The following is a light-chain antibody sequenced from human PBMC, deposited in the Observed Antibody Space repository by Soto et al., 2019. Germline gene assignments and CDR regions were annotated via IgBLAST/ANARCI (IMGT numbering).Light chain of an antibody. CDR3: QQGNSFPLT. CDR1: QGISSC. CDR2: AAS. J-gene: IGKJ4*01. Sequence: DLQMTQSPSSVSASVGDRVTITCRASQGISSCLAWFQQKPGEAPRLLSYAASSLHSGVPSRFSGSGSGTDFTLTVSRLQHEDFATYYCQQGNSFPLTFGGGTKVDIK. V-gene: IGKV1-12*01.